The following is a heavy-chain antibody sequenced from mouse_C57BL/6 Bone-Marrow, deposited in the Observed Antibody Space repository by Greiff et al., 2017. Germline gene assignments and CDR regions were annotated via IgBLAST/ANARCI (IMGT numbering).Heavy chain of an antibody. CDR1: GFTFSDYG. CDR2: ISSGSSTI. V-gene: IGHV5-17*01. J-gene: IGHJ2*01. CDR3: ARGVARGSSYYFDY. D-gene: IGHD1-1*01. Sequence: EVKLVESGGGLVKPGGSLKLSCAASGFTFSDYGMHWVRQAPEKGLEWVAYISSGSSTIYYADTVKGRFTISRDNAKNTLFLQMTSLRSEDTAMXYCARGVARGSSYYFDYWGQGTTLTVSS.